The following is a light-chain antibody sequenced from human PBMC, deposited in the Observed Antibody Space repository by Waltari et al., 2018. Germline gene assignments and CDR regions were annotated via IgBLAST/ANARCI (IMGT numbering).Light chain of an antibody. CDR2: DKN. V-gene: IGLV3-19*01. J-gene: IGLJ2*01. Sequence: SSELTQDPAVSVAMGQTVRITCQGDSLRSYYASWYQQRPGQAPVLGMYDKNNRPSGVPDRFSGCSSDDAASLTITGAQAEDEGSYYCHSRDGSGFGCSFGGGTKLTVL. CDR3: HSRDGSGFGCS. CDR1: SLRSYY.